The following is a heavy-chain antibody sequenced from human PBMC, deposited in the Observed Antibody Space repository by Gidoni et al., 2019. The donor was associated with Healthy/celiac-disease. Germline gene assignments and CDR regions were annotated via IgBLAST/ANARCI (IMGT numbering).Heavy chain of an antibody. Sequence: QVQLVQSADSVKKPGPSVKVSCKSSGYTFTAYYMHWVRQAPGQGLEWMGWINPNTGGANYAQKFQGRVTMTRDTSISTADMELSRLKADDTAVYYCARRHYDILTGYYLPDYWGQGTLVTVSS. CDR3: ARRHYDILTGYYLPDY. D-gene: IGHD3-9*01. V-gene: IGHV1-2*02. CDR2: INPNTGGA. J-gene: IGHJ4*02. CDR1: GYTFTAYY.